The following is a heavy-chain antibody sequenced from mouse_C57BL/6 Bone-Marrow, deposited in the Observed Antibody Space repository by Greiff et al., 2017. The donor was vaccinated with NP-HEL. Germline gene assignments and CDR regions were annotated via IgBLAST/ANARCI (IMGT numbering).Heavy chain of an antibody. CDR1: GFSLTSYG. V-gene: IGHV2-6*01. J-gene: IGHJ3*01. CDR3: ASGGGSSGSWFAY. Sequence: VKLMESGPGLVAPSQSLSITCTVSGFSLTSYGVDWVRQSPGKGLEWLGVIWGVGSTNYNSALKSRLSISKDNSKSQVFLKMNSLQTDDTAMYYCASGGGSSGSWFAYWGQGTLVTVSA. CDR2: IWGVGST. D-gene: IGHD3-2*02.